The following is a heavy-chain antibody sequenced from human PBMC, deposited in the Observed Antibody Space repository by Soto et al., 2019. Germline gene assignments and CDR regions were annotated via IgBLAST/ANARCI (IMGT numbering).Heavy chain of an antibody. CDR1: GGSISSGGYY. V-gene: IGHV4-31*03. D-gene: IGHD4-4*01. Sequence: PSETLSLTCTVSGGSISSGGYYWSWIRQHPGKGLEWIGYIYYSGSTYYNPSLKSRVTISVDTSKNQFSLKLSSVTAADTAVYYCARGGYYSNYYYYYGMDVWGQGTTVTVSS. CDR2: IYYSGST. J-gene: IGHJ6*02. CDR3: ARGGYYSNYYYYYGMDV.